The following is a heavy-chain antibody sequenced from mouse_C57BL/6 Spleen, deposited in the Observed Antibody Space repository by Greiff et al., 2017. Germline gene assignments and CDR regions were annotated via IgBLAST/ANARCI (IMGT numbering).Heavy chain of an antibody. D-gene: IGHD1-1*01. CDR1: GYTFTGYW. CDR2: IFPGSGST. CDR3: SGHGSSAWFAY. Sequence: VQLQQSGAELMKPGASVKLSCKATGYTFTGYWIEWVKQRPGQGLEWIGEIFPGSGSTNYNEKFKGKATFTADTSSNTAYMQLSSLTTEDSAICYCSGHGSSAWFAYWGQGTLVTVSA. V-gene: IGHV1-9*01. J-gene: IGHJ3*01.